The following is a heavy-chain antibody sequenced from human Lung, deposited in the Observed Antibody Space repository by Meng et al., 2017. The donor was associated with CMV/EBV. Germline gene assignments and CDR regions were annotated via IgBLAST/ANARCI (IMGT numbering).Heavy chain of an antibody. V-gene: IGHV1-18*01. CDR1: GYTFASYG. J-gene: IGHJ4*02. CDR3: ARGTPGRSYSDY. Sequence: QVHRLQSGAEVKKLCASLRVSCEASGYTFASYGISWLRQAPGQGLEWMGWFVNNVDTYSAQKFQGRVTMTTDTHTSTAFMELRSLRSDDTAVYYCARGTPGRSYSDYWGQGTLVTVSS. CDR2: FVNNVDT. D-gene: IGHD3-10*01.